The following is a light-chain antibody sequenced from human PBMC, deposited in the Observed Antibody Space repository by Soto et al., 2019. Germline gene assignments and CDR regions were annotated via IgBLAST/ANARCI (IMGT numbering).Light chain of an antibody. J-gene: IGKJ1*01. V-gene: IGKV3-15*01. Sequence: IMKTTYPATLFVSSGGKGTPFSRASQSVSSNLAWYQQKPGQAPRLLIYAASTRATGIPARFSGSGSGTEFTLTIDSLQSEDFAVYYCQQYNNWPRTFGQGTKVDIK. CDR3: QQYNNWPRT. CDR1: QSVSSN. CDR2: AAS.